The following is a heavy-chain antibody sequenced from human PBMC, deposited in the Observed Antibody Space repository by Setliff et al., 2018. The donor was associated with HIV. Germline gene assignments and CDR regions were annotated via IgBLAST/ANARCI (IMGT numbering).Heavy chain of an antibody. CDR3: ARDRAYCSSGSCYRPLVYYFYYMDV. V-gene: IGHV1-2*02. CDR1: GFTFSDYY. D-gene: IGHD2-15*01. J-gene: IGHJ6*03. CDR2: VRTYNADK. Sequence: ASVKVSCKASGFTFSDYYMHWGRQAPGQGLEWMGWVRTYNADKNYAQKFQGRVTMTSDTSISTAYLELSGLTSDDTAIYYCARDRAYCSSGSCYRPLVYYFYYMDVWGTVTTVTVSS.